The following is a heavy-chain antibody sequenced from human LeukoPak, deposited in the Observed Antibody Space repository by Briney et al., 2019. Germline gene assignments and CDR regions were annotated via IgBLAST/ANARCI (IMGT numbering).Heavy chain of an antibody. CDR2: IYYSGNT. Sequence: SETLSLTCAVYGGSFSGYYWGWIRQPPGKGLEWIGSIYYSGNTYYNPSLKSRVTIPVDTSKNQFSLKLNSVTAADTAVYYCARHATVTSFTFAYWGQGTLVTVSS. J-gene: IGHJ4*02. D-gene: IGHD4-17*01. CDR3: ARHATVTSFTFAY. CDR1: GGSFSGYY. V-gene: IGHV4-39*01.